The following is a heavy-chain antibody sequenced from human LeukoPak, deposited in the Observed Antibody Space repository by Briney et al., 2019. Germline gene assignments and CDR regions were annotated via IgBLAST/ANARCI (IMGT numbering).Heavy chain of an antibody. V-gene: IGHV3-23*01. CDR1: GFTFSSYA. CDR3: AKNSPVVVVPGDAFDI. Sequence: GSLRLSCAASGFTFSSYAMSWVRQAPGKGLEWVSAISGSGGSTYYADSVKGRFTISRDNSKNTLYLQMNSLRAEDTAVYYCAKNSPVVVVPGDAFDIWGQGTMVTVSS. CDR2: ISGSGGST. D-gene: IGHD3-22*01. J-gene: IGHJ3*02.